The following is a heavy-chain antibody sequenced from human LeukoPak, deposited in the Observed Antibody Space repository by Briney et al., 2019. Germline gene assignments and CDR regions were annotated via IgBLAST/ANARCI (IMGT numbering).Heavy chain of an antibody. CDR1: GGSISSGGYY. V-gene: IGHV4-31*03. D-gene: IGHD2-2*01. CDR2: IYYSGST. CDR3: ARSQDIIAVPAALPVR. Sequence: SQALSLTCTVSGGSISSGGYYWSWIRQHPGKGLEWIGYIYYSGSTYYNPSLKSRVTISVDTSKNQFSLNLSSVTAADTAVYYCARSQDIIAVPAALPVRWGQGTLVTVSS. J-gene: IGHJ4*02.